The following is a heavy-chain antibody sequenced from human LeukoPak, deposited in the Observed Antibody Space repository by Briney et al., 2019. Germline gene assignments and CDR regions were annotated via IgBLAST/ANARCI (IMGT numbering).Heavy chain of an antibody. V-gene: IGHV3-7*01. Sequence: PGGSLRLSCAASGFTFSIYWMSWVRQAPRKGLEWVANINQDGSQKYYVDSVKGRFTISRDNAKNSLYLQMNSLRAEDTAVYFCARDVSMNYWGQGTLVTVSS. CDR1: GFTFSIYW. CDR2: INQDGSQK. J-gene: IGHJ4*02. CDR3: ARDVSMNY. D-gene: IGHD2/OR15-2a*01.